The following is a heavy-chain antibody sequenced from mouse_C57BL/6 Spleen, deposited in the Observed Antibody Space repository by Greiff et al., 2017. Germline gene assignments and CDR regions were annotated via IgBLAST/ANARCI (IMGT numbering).Heavy chain of an antibody. CDR2: ISSGGSYT. D-gene: IGHD1-1*01. V-gene: IGHV5-6*01. Sequence: EVKLMESGGDLVKPGGSLKLSCAASGFTFSSYGMSWVRQTPDKRLEWVATISSGGSYTYYPDSVKGRFTISRDNAKNTLYLQMSSLKSEDTAMYYCASEYYYGSSYWYFDVWGTGTTVTVSS. J-gene: IGHJ1*03. CDR3: ASEYYYGSSYWYFDV. CDR1: GFTFSSYG.